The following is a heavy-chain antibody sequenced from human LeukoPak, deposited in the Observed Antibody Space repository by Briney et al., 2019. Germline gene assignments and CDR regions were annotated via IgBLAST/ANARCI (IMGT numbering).Heavy chain of an antibody. CDR2: IKSKTDGGTT. J-gene: IGHJ6*03. V-gene: IGHV3-15*01. CDR3: TTDPFWSGYHHYYPYYMDV. Sequence: PGGSLRLSCAASGFTFGDYYMSWIRQAPGKGLEWVGRIKSKTDGGTTDYAEPVKGRFTISRDDSKNMLYLRMNSLKTEDTAVYYCTTDPFWSGYHHYYPYYMDVWGKGTTVTVSS. CDR1: GFTFGDYY. D-gene: IGHD3-3*01.